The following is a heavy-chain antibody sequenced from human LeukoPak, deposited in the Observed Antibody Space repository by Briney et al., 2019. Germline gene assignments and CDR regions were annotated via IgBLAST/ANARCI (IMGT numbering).Heavy chain of an antibody. V-gene: IGHV4-34*01. CDR1: GVTLSSNY. Sequence: GTLRLSCAASGVTLSSNYMSWVRQRPRKGLGWVGEINHSGSTTYNPSPTSRVTISVDTSKNQFSLKLSSVAAADTAVYYCARKSHTYYDFWSGYSSAAYYGMDVWGQGTTVTVSS. J-gene: IGHJ6*02. CDR3: ARKSHTYYDFWSGYSSAAYYGMDV. CDR2: INHSGST. D-gene: IGHD3-3*01.